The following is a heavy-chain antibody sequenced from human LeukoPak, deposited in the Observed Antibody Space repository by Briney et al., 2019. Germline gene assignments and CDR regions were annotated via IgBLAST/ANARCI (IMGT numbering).Heavy chain of an antibody. D-gene: IGHD4-17*01. CDR1: GFSFRSYW. CDR2: IKQDGIEK. CDR3: ARGMTTVTPKNFDY. Sequence: PGGSLRLSCAASGFSFRSYWMDWVRQTPEKGLEWVANIKQDGIEKYFVDSVKGRFAISRDNAKNSLYLQMNNLRAEDTAVYYCARGMTTVTPKNFDYWGQGTLVTVSS. J-gene: IGHJ4*02. V-gene: IGHV3-7*04.